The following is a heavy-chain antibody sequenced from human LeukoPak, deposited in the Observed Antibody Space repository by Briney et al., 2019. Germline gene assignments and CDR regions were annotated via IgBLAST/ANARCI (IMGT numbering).Heavy chain of an antibody. V-gene: IGHV1-69*04. CDR1: GDTFSSYG. Sequence: SVKVSCKTSGDTFSSYGISWVRQAPGQGPEWMGRIIPIVGSTNYAEKLQGRVTITADKSTSTVYMELSSLRSEDTAVYYCATDVARGAFDIWGQRTMVTVSS. CDR2: IIPIVGST. D-gene: IGHD2-15*01. CDR3: ATDVARGAFDI. J-gene: IGHJ3*02.